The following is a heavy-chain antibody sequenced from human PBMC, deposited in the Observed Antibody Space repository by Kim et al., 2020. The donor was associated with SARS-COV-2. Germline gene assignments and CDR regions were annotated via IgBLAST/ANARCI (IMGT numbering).Heavy chain of an antibody. J-gene: IGHJ4*02. Sequence: SETLSLTCTVSGGSISSSSYYWGWIRQPPGKGLEWIGSNYYSGSTNYNPSLKIRVTISVDKSKNQFSLRLISVTAADTAVYYCARHSPTYYYDSSGFADYWGQGTLVTVSS. V-gene: IGHV4-39*01. CDR3: ARHSPTYYYDSSGFADY. D-gene: IGHD3-22*01. CDR2: NYYSGST. CDR1: GGSISSSSYY.